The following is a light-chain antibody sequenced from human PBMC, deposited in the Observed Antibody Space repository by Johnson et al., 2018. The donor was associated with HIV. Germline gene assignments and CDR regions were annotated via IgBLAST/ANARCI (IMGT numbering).Light chain of an antibody. J-gene: IGLJ1*01. CDR2: ENN. CDR1: SSNIGNNY. CDR3: GTWDSRLSAGYV. V-gene: IGLV1-51*02. Sequence: QSVLTQPPSVSAAPGQKVTISCSGSSSNIGNNYVSWYQQLPGTAPKLLIYENNKRPSGIPDRFSGSKSGTSATLGITGLQTGDEADYYCGTWDSRLSAGYVCGTGTKVTVL.